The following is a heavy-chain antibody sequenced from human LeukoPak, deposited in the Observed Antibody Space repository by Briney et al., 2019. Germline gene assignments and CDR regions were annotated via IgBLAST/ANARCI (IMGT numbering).Heavy chain of an antibody. Sequence: SETLSLSCTVSGGSISSFFWTWIRQPPGKGLEWIGNIYTTGNTSYNPSPSYNPSLRSRVTISVDTSKSQFSLKLTSVTAADTAVYYCARRSDSVGYYFFDYWGQGTLVTVSS. D-gene: IGHD3-22*01. V-gene: IGHV4-59*08. CDR3: ARRSDSVGYYFFDY. CDR2: IYTTGNT. J-gene: IGHJ4*02. CDR1: GGSISSFF.